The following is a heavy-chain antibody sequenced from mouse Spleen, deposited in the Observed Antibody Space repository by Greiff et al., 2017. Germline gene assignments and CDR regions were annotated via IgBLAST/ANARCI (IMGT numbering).Heavy chain of an antibody. D-gene: IGHD1-1*01. CDR3: ASPYYGYAMDY. Sequence: VQGVESGAELARPGASVKMSCKASGYTFTSYTMHWVKQRPGQGLEWIGYINPSSGYTKYNQKFKDKATLTADKSSSTAYMQLSSLTSEDSAVYYCASPYYGYAMDYWGQGTSVTVSS. CDR2: INPSSGYT. CDR1: GYTFTSYT. V-gene: IGHV1-4*01. J-gene: IGHJ4*01.